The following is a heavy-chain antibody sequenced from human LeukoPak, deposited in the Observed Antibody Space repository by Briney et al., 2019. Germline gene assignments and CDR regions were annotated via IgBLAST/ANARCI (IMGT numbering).Heavy chain of an antibody. J-gene: IGHJ4*02. CDR2: IKQDGSEN. V-gene: IGHV3-7*04. Sequence: GGSLRLSCAASGFTFSNYWVTCVRQAPGKGLEWVANIKQDGSENYYVDSVKGRFTISRDNAKNSLYLQMNSLRAEDTAVYYCARSLGYCSGTTCYPFDYWGQGTLVTVSS. CDR3: ARSLGYCSGTTCYPFDY. D-gene: IGHD2-15*01. CDR1: GFTFSNYW.